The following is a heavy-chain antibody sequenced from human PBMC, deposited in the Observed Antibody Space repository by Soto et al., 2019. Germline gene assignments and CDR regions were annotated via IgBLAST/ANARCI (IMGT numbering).Heavy chain of an antibody. D-gene: IGHD3-22*01. CDR1: VATFSSYA. Sequence: QVQLVQSGAEVKKPGSSVKVSRKASVATFSSYAINWVRQAPGQGLEWMGGIILMFGTANYAQKFKGRVTIPAGESTSTVYMELSSLRSEDTAVYYCARVGPAHYYDSSGYYAPLDYWGQGTLVTVSS. CDR3: ARVGPAHYYDSSGYYAPLDY. V-gene: IGHV1-69*01. CDR2: IILMFGTA. J-gene: IGHJ4*02.